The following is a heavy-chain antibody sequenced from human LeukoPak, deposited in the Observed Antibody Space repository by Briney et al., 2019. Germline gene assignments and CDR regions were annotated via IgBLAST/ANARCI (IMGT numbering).Heavy chain of an antibody. CDR2: IKSKTDGGTT. CDR1: GFTFSNAR. D-gene: IGHD1-1*01. V-gene: IGHV3-15*01. J-gene: IGHJ6*02. CDR3: TTGTTGTTWGDYYYYYGMDV. Sequence: GGSLRLSCAASGFTFSNARMSWVRQAPGKGLEWVGRIKSKTDGGTTDYAAPVIGRCTISRDDSKNTLYLQMNSLKTEDTAAYYCTTGTTGTTWGDYYYYYGMDVWGQGTTVTVSS.